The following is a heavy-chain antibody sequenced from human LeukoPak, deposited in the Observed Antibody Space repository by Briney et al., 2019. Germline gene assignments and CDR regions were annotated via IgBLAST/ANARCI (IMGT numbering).Heavy chain of an antibody. J-gene: IGHJ4*02. CDR1: GGSISSGGYY. D-gene: IGHD3-10*01. CDR3: ARGYYGSGSYYNN. V-gene: IGHV4-30-2*01. Sequence: TLSLTCTVSGGSISSGGYYWSWIRQPPGKGLEWIGYIYHSGSTYYNPSLKSRVTISVDKSKNQFSLKLSSVTAADTAVYYCARGYYGSGSYYNNWGQGTLVTVSS. CDR2: IYHSGST.